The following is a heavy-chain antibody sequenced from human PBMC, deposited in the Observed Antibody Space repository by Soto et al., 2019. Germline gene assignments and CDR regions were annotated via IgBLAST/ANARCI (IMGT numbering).Heavy chain of an antibody. CDR1: GGSISSYSYY. CDR3: ATSKAHSGRHNCFDP. J-gene: IGHJ5*02. D-gene: IGHD1-26*01. Sequence: SETLSLTCTVSGGSISSYSYYWGWIRQPPGTGLEWIGSFYYSGSTYYNPSLKSRVTISVDTSKNQFSLNLSSMTAADTAIYYCATSKAHSGRHNCFDPSGRGILGTVSS. V-gene: IGHV4-39*01. CDR2: FYYSGST.